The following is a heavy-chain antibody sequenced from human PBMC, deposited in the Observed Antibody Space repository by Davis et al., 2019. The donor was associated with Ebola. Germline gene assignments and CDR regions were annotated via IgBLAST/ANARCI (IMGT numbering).Heavy chain of an antibody. D-gene: IGHD6-6*01. CDR3: ARRGSSPYYYYYGMDV. V-gene: IGHV1-69*13. CDR1: SGTFSSYA. J-gene: IGHJ6*04. Sequence: SVKVSCNASSGTFSSYAISWVRQAPGQGLEWMGGIITIFGTANYAQKFQGRVTITANESTSTAYMELSSLRSEDTAVYYCARRGSSPYYYYYGMDVWGKGTTVTVSS. CDR2: IITIFGTA.